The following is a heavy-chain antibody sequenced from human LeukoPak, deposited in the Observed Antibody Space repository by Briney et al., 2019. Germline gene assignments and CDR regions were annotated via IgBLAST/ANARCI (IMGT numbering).Heavy chain of an antibody. CDR2: ISSSSSTV. Sequence: GGSLTLSCAASGVTFSRYSMNWVRQAPGKGLEWVSYISSSSSTVYYADSLKRRFTISRDNAKNSLYLQMNSLRDEDTAVYDCARPWGGSEYALYFDYWGQGTLVSVSS. CDR3: ARPWGGSEYALYFDY. V-gene: IGHV3-48*02. CDR1: GVTFSRYS. D-gene: IGHD2-15*01. J-gene: IGHJ4*02.